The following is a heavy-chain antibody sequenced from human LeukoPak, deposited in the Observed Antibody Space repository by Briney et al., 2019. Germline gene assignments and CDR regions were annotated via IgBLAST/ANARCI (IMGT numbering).Heavy chain of an antibody. Sequence: RGESLKISCKGSGYLFTSYWIGWVRQMPGKGLEWMGIIYPGDSDTRYSPSFQGQVTISADKSISTAYLQWSSLKASDTAMYYCARQAYYYDSSGYREPIDYWGQGTLVTVSS. J-gene: IGHJ4*02. D-gene: IGHD3-22*01. CDR2: IYPGDSDT. CDR1: GYLFTSYW. CDR3: ARQAYYYDSSGYREPIDY. V-gene: IGHV5-51*01.